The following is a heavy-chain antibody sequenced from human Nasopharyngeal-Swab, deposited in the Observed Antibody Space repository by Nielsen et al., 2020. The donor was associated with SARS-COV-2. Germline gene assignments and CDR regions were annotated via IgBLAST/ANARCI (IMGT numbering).Heavy chain of an antibody. CDR2: ISYDGSNK. V-gene: IGHV3-30-3*01. J-gene: IGHJ4*02. D-gene: IGHD2-15*01. Sequence: GGSLRLSCAASGFTFSSYAMHWVRQAPGKGLEWVAVISYDGSNKYYADSVKGRFTISRDNSKNTLYLQMNSLRAEDTAVYYCARDNAIVVVVAATLNYWGQGTLVTVSS. CDR1: GFTFSSYA. CDR3: ARDNAIVVVVAATLNY.